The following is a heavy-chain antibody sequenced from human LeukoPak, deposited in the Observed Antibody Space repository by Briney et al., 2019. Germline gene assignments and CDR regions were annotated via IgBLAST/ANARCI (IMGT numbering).Heavy chain of an antibody. Sequence: GGSLRLSCAASGSTFSSYAMHWVRQAPGKGLEYVSAISSNGGSTYYANSVKGRFTISRDNSKNTLYLQMGSLRAEDMAVYYCARGSQDWFDPWGQGTLVTVSS. CDR2: ISSNGGST. CDR1: GSTFSSYA. V-gene: IGHV3-64*01. J-gene: IGHJ5*02. CDR3: ARGSQDWFDP.